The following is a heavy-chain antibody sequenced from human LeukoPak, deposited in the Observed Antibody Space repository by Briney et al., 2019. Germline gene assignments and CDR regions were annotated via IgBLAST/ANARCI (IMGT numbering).Heavy chain of an antibody. CDR2: ISGSGGST. V-gene: IGHV3-23*01. Sequence: GGSLRLSCAASGFTFSSYAMSWVRQAPGKGLEWVSAISGSGGSTYYADSVKGRFTISRDNSKNTLYLQMNSLRAEDTAVYYCAKDWLIRYCSSTSCSPDWGQGTLVTVSS. CDR1: GFTFSSYA. CDR3: AKDWLIRYCSSTSCSPD. D-gene: IGHD2-2*01. J-gene: IGHJ4*02.